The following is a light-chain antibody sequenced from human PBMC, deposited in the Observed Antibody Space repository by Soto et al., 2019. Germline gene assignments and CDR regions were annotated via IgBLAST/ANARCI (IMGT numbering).Light chain of an antibody. CDR3: QRYNAFSQT. V-gene: IGKV1-5*01. J-gene: IGKJ1*01. CDR2: DAS. Sequence: GDRVTITCRASQSINSWVAWFQQKPGKAPKVLIYDASTLESGVPSRFSGSGSGTELTLTIDSLQPDGVATYYCQRYNAFSQTFGQGTKVEI. CDR1: QSINSW.